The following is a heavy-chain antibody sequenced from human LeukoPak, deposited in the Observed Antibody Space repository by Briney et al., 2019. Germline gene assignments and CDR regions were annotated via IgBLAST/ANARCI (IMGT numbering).Heavy chain of an antibody. Sequence: ASVKVSCKASGCTFATYGISWVRQAPGQGLEFMGWISAYNGNTNYPQKFQGRVTLTTDTSTSTAYMELRSLTSDDTAVYYCARDPRMVRGLSLFEHWGQGTLVIVSS. CDR2: ISAYNGNT. D-gene: IGHD3-10*01. CDR1: GCTFATYG. CDR3: ARDPRMVRGLSLFEH. J-gene: IGHJ4*02. V-gene: IGHV1-18*01.